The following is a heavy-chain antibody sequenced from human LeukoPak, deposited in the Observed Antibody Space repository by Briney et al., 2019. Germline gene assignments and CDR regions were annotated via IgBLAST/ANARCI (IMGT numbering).Heavy chain of an antibody. V-gene: IGHV4-34*01. CDR3: ARDLGQVTMIPQGLAFDI. J-gene: IGHJ3*02. Sequence: SETLSLTCAVYGGSFSGYYWSWIRQPPGKGLEWIGEINHSGSTNYNPSLKSRVTISVDTSKNQFSLKLSSVTAADTAVYYCARDLGQVTMIPQGLAFDIWGQGTMVTVSS. D-gene: IGHD3-22*01. CDR2: INHSGST. CDR1: GGSFSGYY.